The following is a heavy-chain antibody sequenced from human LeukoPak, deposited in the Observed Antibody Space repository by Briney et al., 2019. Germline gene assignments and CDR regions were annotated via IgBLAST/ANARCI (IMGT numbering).Heavy chain of an antibody. CDR1: RFTVSSNY. CDR3: ARGGGLDV. CDR2: IYSGGST. J-gene: IGHJ6*02. D-gene: IGHD3-16*01. Sequence: PGGSLRLSCAASRFTVSSNYMSWVRQAPGKGLEWVSVIYSGGSTYYANSVKGRFTISRDNAKNSLYLQMSNLRAEDTAVYFCARGGGLDVWGQGATVTVSS. V-gene: IGHV3-53*01.